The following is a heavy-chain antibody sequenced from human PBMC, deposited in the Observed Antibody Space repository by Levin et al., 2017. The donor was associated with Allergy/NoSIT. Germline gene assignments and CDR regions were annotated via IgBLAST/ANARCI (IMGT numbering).Heavy chain of an antibody. J-gene: IGHJ6*03. CDR3: ARDLEGCSGYKPYCYMDV. CDR2: TYVTGST. V-gene: IGHV4-61*02. CDR1: GDSISRGFYY. Sequence: PSETLSLTCSVSGDSISRGFYYWSWIRQPAGAGLEWIGRTYVTGSTTYSPSLKSRVTISLDRSKDQVSLKINSVTAADTAVYYCARDLEGCSGYKPYCYMDVWGKGTTVTVSS. D-gene: IGHD5-12*01.